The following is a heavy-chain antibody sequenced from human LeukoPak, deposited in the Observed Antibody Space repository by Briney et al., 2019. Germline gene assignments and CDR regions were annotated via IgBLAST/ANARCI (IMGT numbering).Heavy chain of an antibody. CDR3: ARVDPCSGGSCYSRRYYYYYMDV. CDR2: IIPIFGTA. V-gene: IGHV1-69*13. CDR1: GYTFTSYD. Sequence: SVKVSCKASGYTFTSYDINWVRQAPGQGLEWMGGIIPIFGTANYAQKFQGRVTITADESTSTAYMELSSLRSEDTAVYYCARVDPCSGGSCYSRRYYYYYMDVWGKGTTVTISS. J-gene: IGHJ6*03. D-gene: IGHD2-15*01.